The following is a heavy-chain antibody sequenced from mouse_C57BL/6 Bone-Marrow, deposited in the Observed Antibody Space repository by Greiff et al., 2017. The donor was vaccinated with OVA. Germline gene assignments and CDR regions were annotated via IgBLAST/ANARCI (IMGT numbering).Heavy chain of an antibody. CDR3: AIPKSYSDAMDY. V-gene: IGHV1-22*01. CDR2: INPNNGGT. CDR1: GYTFTDYN. Sequence: VQLKQSGPELVKPGASVKMSCKASGYTFTDYNMHWVKQSHGKSLEWIGYINPNNGGTSYNQKFKGKATLTVNKSSSTAYMELRSLTSEDSAVYYCAIPKSYSDAMDYWGQGTSVTVSS. D-gene: IGHD2-10*01. J-gene: IGHJ4*01.